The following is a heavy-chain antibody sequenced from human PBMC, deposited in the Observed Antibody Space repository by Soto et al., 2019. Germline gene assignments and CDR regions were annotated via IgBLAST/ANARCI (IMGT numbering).Heavy chain of an antibody. CDR1: AFTFSSYE. CDR2: ISSGGPPF. CDR3: ERERYRGAYSSPAIHYGIDV. D-gene: IGHD6-13*01. V-gene: IGHV3-48*03. J-gene: IGHJ6*02. Sequence: GGSRRPSGAAPAFTFSSYEMNWVRRPPGKGLEWVSSISSGGPPFWCSDAVEGRFTISRDNAEISLYLQMNSLRAEGKAVYYCERERYRGAYSSPAIHYGIDVWGQGATVTVSS.